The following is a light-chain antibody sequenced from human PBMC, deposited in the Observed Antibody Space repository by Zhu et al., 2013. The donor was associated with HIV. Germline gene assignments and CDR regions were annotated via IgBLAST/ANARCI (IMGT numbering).Light chain of an antibody. CDR1: QSVSTN. CDR3: QQYKKWPPFT. CDR2: DAS. V-gene: IGKV3-15*01. Sequence: EIVMTQSPATLSVSPGERATLSCRASQSVSTNLAWYQQKPGQAPRLLIYDASTTATGIPARFSGSGSGTEFTLTISSLQSEDFALYYCQQYKKWPPFTFGPGDRGWRSN. J-gene: IGKJ2*01.